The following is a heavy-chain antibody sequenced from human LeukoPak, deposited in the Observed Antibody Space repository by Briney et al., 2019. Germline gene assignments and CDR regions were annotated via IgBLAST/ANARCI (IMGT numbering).Heavy chain of an antibody. J-gene: IGHJ4*02. Sequence: KAGGSLRLSCAASGFTFSDYYMSWIRQAPGKGLEWVSYISSSGSTIYYADSVKGRFTISRDNAKNSLYLQMNSLRAEDTAVYYCARVNWNDDYFDYWGQGTLVTVSS. V-gene: IGHV3-11*01. CDR3: ARVNWNDDYFDY. CDR2: ISSSGSTI. CDR1: GFTFSDYY. D-gene: IGHD1-20*01.